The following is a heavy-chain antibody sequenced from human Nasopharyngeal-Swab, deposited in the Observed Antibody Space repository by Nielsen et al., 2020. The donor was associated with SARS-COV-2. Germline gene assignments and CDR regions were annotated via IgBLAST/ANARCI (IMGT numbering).Heavy chain of an antibody. CDR1: GYTFTSYA. J-gene: IGHJ4*02. CDR3: ARVRIVGATAFFDY. D-gene: IGHD1-26*01. CDR2: INTNTGNP. V-gene: IGHV7-4-1*02. Sequence: ASVKVSCKASGYTFTSYAMNWARQAPGQGLEWMGWINTNTGNPTYAQGFTGRFVFSLDTSVSTAYLQISSLKAEDTAVYYCARVRIVGATAFFDYWGQGTLVTVSS.